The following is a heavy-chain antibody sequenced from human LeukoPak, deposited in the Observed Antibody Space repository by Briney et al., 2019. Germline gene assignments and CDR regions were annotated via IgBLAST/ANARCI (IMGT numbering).Heavy chain of an antibody. Sequence: GGSLRLSCAVSGFTFSSSWMNWVRQAPGKGLEWVASIKEDGREKLYVESLEGRLTIARDNAKESLHLQMRNLRVEDTAVYYCTRALGHSVLAFDVWGQGTVVIVS. D-gene: IGHD3-16*01. CDR1: GFTFSSSW. CDR3: TRALGHSVLAFDV. J-gene: IGHJ3*01. CDR2: IKEDGREK. V-gene: IGHV3-7*03.